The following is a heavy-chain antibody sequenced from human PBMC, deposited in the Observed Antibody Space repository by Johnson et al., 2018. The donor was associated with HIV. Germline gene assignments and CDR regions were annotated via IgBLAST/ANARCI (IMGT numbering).Heavy chain of an antibody. Sequence: QVQLVESGGGVVQPGGSLRLSCAASGFIFSSYGMHWVRQAPGKGLAWVAFIRYDGSNKYYADSVKGRFTISRDNSKNTLYLQMNSLRAEDTAVYYCAKDLEYYDSSTYAFDIWGQGTMVIVSS. J-gene: IGHJ3*02. CDR1: GFIFSSYG. CDR3: AKDLEYYDSSTYAFDI. CDR2: IRYDGSNK. D-gene: IGHD3-22*01. V-gene: IGHV3-30*02.